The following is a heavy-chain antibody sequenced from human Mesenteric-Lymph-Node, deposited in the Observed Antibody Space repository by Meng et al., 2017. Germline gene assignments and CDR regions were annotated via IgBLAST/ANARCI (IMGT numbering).Heavy chain of an antibody. Sequence: ASVKVSCKASGYTFTGYYMHWVRQAPGQGLEWMGWINPNSGGTNYAQKFQGRVTLTRDTSISTAYMELTRLTSDDTAVYYCASDGTGAYTGLDYWGQGTLVTVSS. J-gene: IGHJ4*02. CDR1: GYTFTGYY. V-gene: IGHV1-2*02. CDR3: ASDGTGAYTGLDY. D-gene: IGHD1-26*01. CDR2: INPNSGGT.